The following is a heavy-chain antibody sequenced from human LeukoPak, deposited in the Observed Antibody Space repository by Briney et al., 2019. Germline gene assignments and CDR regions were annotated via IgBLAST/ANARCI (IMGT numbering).Heavy chain of an antibody. CDR3: ARETYYYDSSGYGAYYFDY. J-gene: IGHJ4*02. Sequence: GGSLRLSCAASGFTFSNYRLHWVRQAPGKGLVWVSRINTDGSSTAYADSVKGRFTISRDNAKNSLYLQMNSLRAEDTAVYYCARETYYYDSSGYGAYYFDYWGQGTLVTVSS. CDR1: GFTFSNYR. D-gene: IGHD3-22*01. CDR2: INTDGSST. V-gene: IGHV3-74*01.